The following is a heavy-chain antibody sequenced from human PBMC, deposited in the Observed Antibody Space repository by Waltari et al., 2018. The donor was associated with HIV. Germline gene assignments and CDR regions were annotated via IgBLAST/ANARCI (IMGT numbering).Heavy chain of an antibody. CDR2: INPNTGNP. CDR3: AREGDSSGYYFPYYFDY. Sequence: QVQLVQSGSELKKPGASLKVSCKASGYTFTNYAMNWVRQAPGQGLEWMGWINPNTGNPTYAQGFTGLFVFSLDTSVSTAYLQISSLKAEDTAVYYCAREGDSSGYYFPYYFDYWGQGTLGTVSS. J-gene: IGHJ4*02. D-gene: IGHD3-22*01. V-gene: IGHV7-4-1*02. CDR1: GYTFTNYA.